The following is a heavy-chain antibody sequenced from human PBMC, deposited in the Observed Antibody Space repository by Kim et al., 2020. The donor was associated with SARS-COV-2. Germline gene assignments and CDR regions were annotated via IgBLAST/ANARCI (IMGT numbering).Heavy chain of an antibody. Sequence: YSEASMKGRFTIARDTSKHTLYLQMNSLGAEDTAVYYCARENTFYGMDVWGQGTTVTVSS. CDR3: ARENTFYGMDV. V-gene: IGHV3-53*01. J-gene: IGHJ6*02. D-gene: IGHD3-16*01.